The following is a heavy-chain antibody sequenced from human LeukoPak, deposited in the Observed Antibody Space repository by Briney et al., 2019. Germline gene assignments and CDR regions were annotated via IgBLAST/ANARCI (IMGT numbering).Heavy chain of an antibody. CDR3: ARGQLLFAYMDV. D-gene: IGHD2-2*01. J-gene: IGHJ6*03. CDR2: ISWDGGST. CDR1: GFTFDDYA. Sequence: GGSLRLSCAASGFTFDDYAMHWVRQAPGKGLEWVSLISWDGGSTYYADSVKGRFTISRDNSKNSLYLQMNSLRAEDTALCYCARGQLLFAYMDVWGKGTTVTVSS. V-gene: IGHV3-43D*03.